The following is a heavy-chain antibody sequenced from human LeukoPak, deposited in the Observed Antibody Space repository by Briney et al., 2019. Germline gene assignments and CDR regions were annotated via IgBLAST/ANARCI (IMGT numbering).Heavy chain of an antibody. CDR2: IYYSGSA. J-gene: IGHJ5*02. D-gene: IGHD5-24*01. Sequence: SETLSLTCTVSGGSIGSYYWSWIRQPPGKGLEWIGYIYYSGSANYNPSLKSRVTISVDTSKNQFSLKLSSVTAADTAVYYCARGVEMATYEFDPWGQGTLVTVSS. CDR3: ARGVEMATYEFDP. V-gene: IGHV4-59*01. CDR1: GGSIGSYY.